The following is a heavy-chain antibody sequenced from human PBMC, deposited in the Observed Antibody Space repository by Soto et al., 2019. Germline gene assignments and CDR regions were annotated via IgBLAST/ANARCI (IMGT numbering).Heavy chain of an antibody. V-gene: IGHV3-11*06. D-gene: IGHD3-10*02. J-gene: IGHJ4*01. CDR1: GFRFSDYY. CDR2: SSNSGTYT. Sequence: GGSLRLSCEASGFRFSDYYMSWIRQAPGKGLEWLSYSSNSGTYTRYADSVKGRFSISRDNAKNSLYLQINSLRGEDTAIYYCARSGDNYNVLDFWGNGAPVTVSS. CDR3: ARSGDNYNVLDF.